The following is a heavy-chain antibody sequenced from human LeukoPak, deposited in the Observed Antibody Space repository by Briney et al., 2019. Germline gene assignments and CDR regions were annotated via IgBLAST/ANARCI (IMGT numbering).Heavy chain of an antibody. V-gene: IGHV3-15*01. CDR3: TTDTMVRGVMRY. CDR1: GFTFSSYS. D-gene: IGHD3-10*01. Sequence: GGSLRLSCAASGFTFSSYSMNWVRQAPGKGLEWVGRIKSKTDGGTTDYAAPVKGRFTISRDDSKNTLYLQMNSLKTEDTAVYYCTTDTMVRGVMRYWGQGTLVTVSS. CDR2: IKSKTDGGTT. J-gene: IGHJ4*02.